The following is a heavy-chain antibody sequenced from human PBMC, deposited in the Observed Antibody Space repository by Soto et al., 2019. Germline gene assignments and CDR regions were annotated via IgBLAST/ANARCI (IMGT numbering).Heavy chain of an antibody. D-gene: IGHD2-2*01. J-gene: IGHJ5*01. V-gene: IGHV4-31*03. CDR1: GGSISSAGNY. Sequence: QVQLQESGPGLVKPSQTLSLTCTVSGGSISSAGNYWNWIRQHPGKGLEWIGYIYNSGNTYYNPSLKSRVTILIDSSDNQFSLKLTSVTAADTAVYYCATGAGSSTACYEFDSWGQGTLVTVSS. CDR2: IYNSGNT. CDR3: ATGAGSSTACYEFDS.